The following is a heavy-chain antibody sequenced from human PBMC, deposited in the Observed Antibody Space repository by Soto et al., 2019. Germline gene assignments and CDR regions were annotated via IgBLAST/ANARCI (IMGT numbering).Heavy chain of an antibody. CDR1: GFTFSSYG. D-gene: IGHD5-18*01. Sequence: GGSLRLSCAASGFTFSSYGMHWVRQAPGKGLEWVAVISYDGSNKYYADSVKGRFTISRDNSKNTLYLQMNSLRAEDTAVYYCAKDWVYSYGVFDYWGQGTLVSVSS. CDR2: ISYDGSNK. J-gene: IGHJ4*02. CDR3: AKDWVYSYGVFDY. V-gene: IGHV3-30*18.